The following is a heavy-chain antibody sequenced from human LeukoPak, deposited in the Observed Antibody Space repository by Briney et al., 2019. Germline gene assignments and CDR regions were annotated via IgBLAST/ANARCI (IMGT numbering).Heavy chain of an antibody. Sequence: GRSLRLSCAASGFTFSSYAMHWVRQAPGKGLEWVAVISYDGSNKYYADSVKGRFTISRDNSKNTLYLQMNGLRAEDTAVYYCSKGLGSRDIVVVPDAMNYYYMDVWGKGTTVIVSS. CDR3: SKGLGSRDIVVVPDAMNYYYMDV. J-gene: IGHJ6*03. CDR1: GFTFSSYA. CDR2: ISYDGSNK. V-gene: IGHV3-30-3*01. D-gene: IGHD2-2*01.